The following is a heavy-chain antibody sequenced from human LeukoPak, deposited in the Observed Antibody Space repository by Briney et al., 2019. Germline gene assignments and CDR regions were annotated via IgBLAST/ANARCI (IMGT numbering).Heavy chain of an antibody. J-gene: IGHJ6*02. D-gene: IGHD1-26*01. V-gene: IGHV4-59*01. CDR1: CGSISSYY. CDR2: IYYSGNT. Sequence: SETLSLTCTVSCGSISSYYWSWIRQPPGKGLEWIGYIYYSGNTNYNPSLKSRVTVSVDTSKNQFALKLSSVTAADTAVYYCARGRSNYYGMDVWGQGTTVTVSS. CDR3: ARGRSNYYGMDV.